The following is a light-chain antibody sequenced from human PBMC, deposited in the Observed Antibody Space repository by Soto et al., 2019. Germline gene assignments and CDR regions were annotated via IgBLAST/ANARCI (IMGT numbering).Light chain of an antibody. CDR3: QQRGSWPLS. J-gene: IGKJ4*01. CDR2: DAS. V-gene: IGKV3-11*01. CDR1: QSVSSY. Sequence: EIVLTQSPATLSLSPGERATLSCRASQSVSSYLAWYQQKPGQAPRLLIYDASNRATGFPARFSGSGSATGFTLTISSLEPEDFAVYYCQQRGSWPLSFGGGTKVDIK.